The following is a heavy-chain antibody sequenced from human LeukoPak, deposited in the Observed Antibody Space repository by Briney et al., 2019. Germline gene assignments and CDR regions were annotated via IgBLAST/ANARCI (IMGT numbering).Heavy chain of an antibody. Sequence: PSETLSLTCTVSGGSISSYYWSWIRQPPGKGLEWIGYIFYSGSTTYNPSLKSRVTISVDTSKNQFSLKLSFMTPADTAVYYCVRKISSYWFFDYWGQGTLVTVSS. J-gene: IGHJ4*02. V-gene: IGHV4-59*01. D-gene: IGHD6-13*01. CDR2: IFYSGST. CDR1: GGSISSYY. CDR3: VRKISSYWFFDY.